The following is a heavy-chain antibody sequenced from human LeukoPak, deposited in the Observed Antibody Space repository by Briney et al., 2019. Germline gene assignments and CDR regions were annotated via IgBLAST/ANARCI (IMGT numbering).Heavy chain of an antibody. CDR2: INHSGST. J-gene: IGHJ4*02. D-gene: IGHD3-22*01. V-gene: IGHV4-34*01. CDR1: GGSFSGYY. CDR3: ARGRQEYYYDSSGYHLDY. Sequence: SETLSLTCAVYGGSFSGYYWSWIRQPPGKGLEWIGEINHSGSTNYNPSLKSRVTISVDTSKNQFSLKLSSVTAADTAVYYCARGRQEYYYDSSGYHLDYWGQGTLVTVSS.